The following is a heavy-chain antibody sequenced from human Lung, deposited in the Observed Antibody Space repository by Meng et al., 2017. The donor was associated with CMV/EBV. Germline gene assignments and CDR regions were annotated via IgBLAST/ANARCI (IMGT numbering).Heavy chain of an antibody. V-gene: IGHV3-73*01. Sequence: SLDVSCAISGFNFTTSSLHWVRQASGKGLEWVGRIRRKENIYATELAASVRGRFTISRDDSKSVTYLQMNNLEIEDSAIYYCTGLYPWGQGTLVTVSS. CDR2: IRRKENIYAT. CDR1: GFNFTTSS. J-gene: IGHJ5*02. CDR3: TGLYP.